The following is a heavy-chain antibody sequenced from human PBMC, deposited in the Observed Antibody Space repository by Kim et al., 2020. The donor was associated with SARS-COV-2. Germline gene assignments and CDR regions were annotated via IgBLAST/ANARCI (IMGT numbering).Heavy chain of an antibody. Sequence: YNPSLKSRVTISVDTSKNQFSLKLSSVTAADTAVYYCASYYYDLPHAFDIWGQGTMVTVSS. V-gene: IGHV4-39*01. CDR3: ASYYYDLPHAFDI. D-gene: IGHD3-22*01. J-gene: IGHJ3*02.